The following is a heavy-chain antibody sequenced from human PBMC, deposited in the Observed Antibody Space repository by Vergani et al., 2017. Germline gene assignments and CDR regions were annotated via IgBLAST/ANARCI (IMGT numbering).Heavy chain of an antibody. CDR2: ISWNSGSI. V-gene: IGHV3-9*01. CDR3: ARLPRVGATTPREVDY. CDR1: GFTFDDYA. Sequence: EVQLVESGGGLVQPGRSLRLSCAASGFTFDDYAMHWVRQAPGKGLEWVSGISWNSGSIGYADSVKGRFTISRDNAKNSLYLQMNSLRAEDTAVYYCARLPRVGATTPREVDYWGQGTLVTVSS. J-gene: IGHJ4*02. D-gene: IGHD1-26*01.